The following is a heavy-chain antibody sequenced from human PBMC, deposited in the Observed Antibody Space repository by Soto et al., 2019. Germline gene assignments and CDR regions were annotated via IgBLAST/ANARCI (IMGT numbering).Heavy chain of an antibody. Sequence: GGSLRLSCAASGFTFSSYAMSWVRQAPGKGLEWISAVSGSGGSTYYADSVKGRFTISRDNSKDTLYLQMNNLRAEDTAVYYCAKPPDYNWNDFSGQGTRVTVAS. CDR1: GFTFSSYA. D-gene: IGHD3-10*01. J-gene: IGHJ5*01. CDR3: AKPPDYNWNDF. V-gene: IGHV3-23*01. CDR2: VSGSGGST.